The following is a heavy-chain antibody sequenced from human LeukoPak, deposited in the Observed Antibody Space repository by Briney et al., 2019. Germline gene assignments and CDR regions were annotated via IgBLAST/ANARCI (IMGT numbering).Heavy chain of an antibody. CDR2: IYYSGST. V-gene: IGHV4-59*01. J-gene: IGHJ6*02. Sequence: SETLSLTCTVSGGSISSYYWSWIRQPPGKGLEWIGYIYYSGSTNHNPSLKSRVTISVDTSKNQFSLKLSSVTAADTAVYYCAGGRGYSYGYYYYYGMDVWGQGTTVTVSS. CDR1: GGSISSYY. CDR3: AGGRGYSYGYYYYYGMDV. D-gene: IGHD5-18*01.